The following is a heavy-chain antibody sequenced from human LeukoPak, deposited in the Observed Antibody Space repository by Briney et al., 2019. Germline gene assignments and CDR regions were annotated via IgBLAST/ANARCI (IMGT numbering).Heavy chain of an antibody. CDR3: ANDRDASAFDY. Sequence: PGGSLRLSCAASGFTFSSYGMHWVRQAPGKGLEWVAVISYDGSNKYYADSVKGRFTISRDNSKNTLYLQMNSLRAEDTAVYYCANDRDASAFDYWGQGTLVTVSS. J-gene: IGHJ4*02. CDR1: GFTFSSYG. D-gene: IGHD1-26*01. CDR2: ISYDGSNK. V-gene: IGHV3-30*18.